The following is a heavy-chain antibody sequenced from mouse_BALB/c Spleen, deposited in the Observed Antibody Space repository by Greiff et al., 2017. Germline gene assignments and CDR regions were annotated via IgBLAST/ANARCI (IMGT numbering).Heavy chain of an antibody. J-gene: IGHJ4*01. V-gene: IGHV2-6-7*01. CDR1: GFSLTGYG. Sequence: VKLMESGPGLVAPSQSLSITCTVSGFSLTGYGVNWVRQPPGKGLEWLGMIWGDGSTDYNSALKSRLSISKDNSKSQVFLKMNSLQTDDTARYYCARDHYGSSPYYAMDYWGQGTSVTVSS. D-gene: IGHD1-1*01. CDR2: IWGDGST. CDR3: ARDHYGSSPYYAMDY.